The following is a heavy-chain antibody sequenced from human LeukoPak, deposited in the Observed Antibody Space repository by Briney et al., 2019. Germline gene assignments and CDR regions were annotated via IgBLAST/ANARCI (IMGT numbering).Heavy chain of an antibody. J-gene: IGHJ4*02. CDR3: AKWAFYDFWSGYYWYYFDY. Sequence: GGSLRLSXAASGFTFRSYAMSWVRQAPGKGLEWVSAISGSGGSTYYAGSVKGRFTISRDNSKNTLYLQMNSLRAEDTAVYYCAKWAFYDFWSGYYWYYFDYWGQGTLVTVSS. D-gene: IGHD3-3*01. CDR2: ISGSGGST. V-gene: IGHV3-23*01. CDR1: GFTFRSYA.